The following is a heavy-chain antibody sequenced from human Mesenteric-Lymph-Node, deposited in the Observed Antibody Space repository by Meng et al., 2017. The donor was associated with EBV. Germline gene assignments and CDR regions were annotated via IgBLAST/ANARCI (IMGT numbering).Heavy chain of an antibody. J-gene: IGHJ4*02. CDR2: INHSGST. Sequence: QVDLGQGGAGPFKPSKILSLSGVVYGESSSGYYWTWIRQPPGKGLEWIGEINHSGSTNYSPSLKSRVTISGDTSKKEFSLKLTSVTAADTAVYYCARGAAFLVQWGQGTLVTVSS. CDR3: ARGAAFLVQ. CDR1: GESSSGYY. V-gene: IGHV4-34*01. D-gene: IGHD3-10*01.